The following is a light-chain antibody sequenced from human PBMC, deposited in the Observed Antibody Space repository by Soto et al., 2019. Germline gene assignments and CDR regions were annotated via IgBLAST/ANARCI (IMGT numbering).Light chain of an antibody. J-gene: IGKJ4*01. CDR2: DVS. CDR1: QSINNL. CDR3: QQYDSYPLT. V-gene: IGKV1-5*01. Sequence: DVQMTQSPSTLSTSVGDRVTITCRASQSINNLLAWYQQKPGKAPKFLIYDVSTLESGVPSRFSGSGSGTEFTLTTSSLQSEDFATYYCQQYDSYPLTFGVGTRVEIK.